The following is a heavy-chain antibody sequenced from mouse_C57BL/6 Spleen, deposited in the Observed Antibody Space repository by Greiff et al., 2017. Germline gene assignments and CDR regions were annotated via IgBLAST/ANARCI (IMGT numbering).Heavy chain of an antibody. CDR3: ARGDIYYGSSYFAY. CDR2: IYPGGGYT. J-gene: IGHJ3*01. D-gene: IGHD1-1*01. Sequence: VQLQQSGAELVRPGTSVKMSCKASGYTFTNYWIGWAKQRPGHGLEWIGDIYPGGGYTNYNEKFKGKATLTAEKSSSTAYMQFSSLTSEDSAIYYCARGDIYYGSSYFAYWGQGTLVTVSA. V-gene: IGHV1-63*01. CDR1: GYTFTNYW.